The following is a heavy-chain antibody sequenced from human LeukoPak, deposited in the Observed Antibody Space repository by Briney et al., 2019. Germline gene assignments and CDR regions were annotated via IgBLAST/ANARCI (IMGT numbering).Heavy chain of an antibody. Sequence: GGSLRLSCAASGFTFSSYAMHWVRQAPGKGLEWVAVISYDGSNKYYADSVKGRFTISRDNSKNTLYLQMNSLRAEDTAVYYCAREKDYGGNEAFDYWGQGTLVTVSS. J-gene: IGHJ4*02. CDR1: GFTFSSYA. D-gene: IGHD4-23*01. CDR2: ISYDGSNK. CDR3: AREKDYGGNEAFDY. V-gene: IGHV3-30-3*01.